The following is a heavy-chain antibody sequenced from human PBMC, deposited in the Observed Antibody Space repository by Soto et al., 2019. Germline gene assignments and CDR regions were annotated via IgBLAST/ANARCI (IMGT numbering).Heavy chain of an antibody. D-gene: IGHD3-16*01. CDR3: ARVGAGVMSSTHHDY. CDR1: VISISRYD. Sequence: SETLSLTYVVSVISISRYDKILIRQPTGKGLEWIGYVFYNEIINYSPSLKGRVTMSMEMSTNHFSLALRPVTADDTAVYFCARVGAGVMSSTHHDYWGPGALVTVSS. J-gene: IGHJ4*02. CDR2: VFYNEII. V-gene: IGHV4-59*01.